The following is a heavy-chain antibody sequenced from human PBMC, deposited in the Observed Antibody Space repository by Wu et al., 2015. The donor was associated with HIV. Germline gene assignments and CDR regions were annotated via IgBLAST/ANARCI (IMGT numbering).Heavy chain of an antibody. CDR3: ARVGVLLTSAQLLEYFQH. CDR1: GYRFTSFN. D-gene: IGHD4-11*01. V-gene: IGHV1-8*02. CDR2: MDPKSGSA. Sequence: VRLVQSGTVVQKPGTSVRVSCRVSGYRFTSFNINWIRQVHGRGLEWMGWMDPKSGSAAFGHNFQGRVSMTRNNSISTAYLELSRVTSDDTAIYYCARVGVLLTSAQLLEYFQHWGQGTRVVVSS. J-gene: IGHJ1*01.